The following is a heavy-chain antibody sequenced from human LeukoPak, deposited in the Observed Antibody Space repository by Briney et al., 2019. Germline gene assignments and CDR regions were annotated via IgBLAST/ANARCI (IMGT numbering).Heavy chain of an antibody. V-gene: IGHV3-7*01. CDR3: ARSRTALHSKSFYCGLDV. J-gene: IGHJ6*02. CDR2: IKQDGSER. Sequence: GGSLRLSCAASGFTYSDFWMNWVRQAPGKGLEWVANIKQDGSERYYVDSVKGRFTISRDNAKNSMYLQMNSLRAEDTAVYYCARSRTALHSKSFYCGLDVWGQGTTVTVSS. CDR1: GFTYSDFW. D-gene: IGHD4-11*01.